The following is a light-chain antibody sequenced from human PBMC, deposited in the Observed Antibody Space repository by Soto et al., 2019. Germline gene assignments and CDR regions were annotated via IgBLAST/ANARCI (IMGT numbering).Light chain of an antibody. CDR2: GAS. V-gene: IGKV3-20*01. CDR3: QQYGSSIT. Sequence: ETVLTQSPATLSLSPGERATLSCRASQSVSSYLAWYQQKPGQAPRLLIYGASSRATGIPDRFSGSGSGTDFTLTISRLEPEDFAVYYCQQYGSSITFGQGTRLEIK. J-gene: IGKJ5*01. CDR1: QSVSSY.